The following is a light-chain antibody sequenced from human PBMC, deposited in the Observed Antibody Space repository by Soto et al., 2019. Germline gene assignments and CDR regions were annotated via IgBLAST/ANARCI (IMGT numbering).Light chain of an antibody. J-gene: IGLJ3*02. V-gene: IGLV2-23*02. Sequence: QSALTQPASVSGSPGQSITISCTGTSSDIGSYTLVSWYQQHPGKAPKLMIYEVTKRPSGVSNRFSASKSGNTASLTISGLQAEDEADYFCCSYEGSSSGVFGGGTKLTVL. CDR2: EVT. CDR1: SSDIGSYTL. CDR3: CSYEGSSSGV.